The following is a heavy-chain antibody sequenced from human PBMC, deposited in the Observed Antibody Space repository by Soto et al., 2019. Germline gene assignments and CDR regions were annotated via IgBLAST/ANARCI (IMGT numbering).Heavy chain of an antibody. CDR3: ARDSVDYPSKDFDY. CDR1: GGSFSGYY. Sequence: PSETLSLTCAVYGGSFSGYYWSWIRQPPGKGLEWIGEINHSGSTNYNPSLKSRVTISVDTSKNQFSLKLSSVTAADTAVYYCARDSVDYPSKDFDYWGQGTLVTSPQ. D-gene: IGHD4-17*01. V-gene: IGHV4-34*01. J-gene: IGHJ4*02. CDR2: INHSGST.